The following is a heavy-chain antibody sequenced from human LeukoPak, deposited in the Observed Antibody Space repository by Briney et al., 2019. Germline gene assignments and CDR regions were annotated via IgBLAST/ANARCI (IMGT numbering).Heavy chain of an antibody. D-gene: IGHD5-24*01. V-gene: IGHV3-23*01. CDR3: AKSGYNRFDY. CDR2: ISGSGGST. Sequence: GGSLRLSCAASGFTFSNSAMSWVRQAPGKGLEWVSTISGSGGSTYYADSVKGRFTISRDNSKSTLYLQINSLRAEDTAVYYCAKSGYNRFDYWGQGTMVTVSS. J-gene: IGHJ4*03. CDR1: GFTFSNSA.